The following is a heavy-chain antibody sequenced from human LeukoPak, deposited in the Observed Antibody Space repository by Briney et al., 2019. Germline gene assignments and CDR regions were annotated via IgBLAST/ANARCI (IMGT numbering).Heavy chain of an antibody. CDR1: GFTFDDYA. Sequence: PGRSLRLSCAASGFTFDDYAMHWVRQAPGKGLEWVSGISWNCGSIGYADSVKGRFTISRDNAKNSLYLQMNSLRAEDTALYYCAKDGPLPYYYGMDVWGQGTTVTVSS. CDR3: AKDGPLPYYYGMDV. V-gene: IGHV3-9*01. CDR2: ISWNCGSI. J-gene: IGHJ6*02.